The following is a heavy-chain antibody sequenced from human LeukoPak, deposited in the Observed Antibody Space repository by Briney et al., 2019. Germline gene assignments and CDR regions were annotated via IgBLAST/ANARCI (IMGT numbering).Heavy chain of an antibody. CDR3: AKGGYSMIYFDY. CDR2: ISSSSSYI. CDR1: GFTFSSYS. D-gene: IGHD5-18*01. J-gene: IGHJ4*02. Sequence: GGSLRLSCAASGFTFSSYSMNWVRQAPGKGLEWVSSISSSSSYIYYADSVKGRFTISRDNSKNTLYLQMNSLRAEDTAVYYCAKGGYSMIYFDYWGQGTLVTVSS. V-gene: IGHV3-21*04.